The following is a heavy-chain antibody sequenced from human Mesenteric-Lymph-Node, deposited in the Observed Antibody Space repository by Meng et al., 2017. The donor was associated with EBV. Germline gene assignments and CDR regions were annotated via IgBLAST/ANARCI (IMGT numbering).Heavy chain of an antibody. V-gene: IGHV3-66*03. J-gene: IGHJ5*02. CDR3: VRDYGNGYNNWFDT. D-gene: IGHD5-24*01. CDR2: T. CDR1: GFTVSSNY. Sequence: EVQLMESAGGLIQPGGSLRLSCVASGFTVSSNYMRWVRLTNYADSVKGRFTISRDSSKNTLSLQMNSLRPDDTSIYYCVRDYGNGYNNWFDTWGQGKLVTVSS.